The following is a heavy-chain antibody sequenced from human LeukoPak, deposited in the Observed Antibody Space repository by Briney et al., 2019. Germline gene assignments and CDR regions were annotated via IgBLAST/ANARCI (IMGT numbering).Heavy chain of an antibody. J-gene: IGHJ4*02. Sequence: SETPSLTCTVSGGSISSSSYYWGWIRQPPGKGLEWIGSIYYSGSTYYNPSLKSRVTISVDTSKNQFSLKLRSVTAADTAVYYCARLYGNYQNYFDYWGQGTLVTVSS. CDR3: ARLYGNYQNYFDY. CDR1: GGSISSSSYY. CDR2: IYYSGST. D-gene: IGHD1-7*01. V-gene: IGHV4-39*07.